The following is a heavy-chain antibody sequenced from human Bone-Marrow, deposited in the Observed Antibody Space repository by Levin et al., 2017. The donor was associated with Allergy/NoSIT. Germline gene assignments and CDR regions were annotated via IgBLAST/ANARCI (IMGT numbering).Heavy chain of an antibody. J-gene: IGHJ6*02. CDR3: ARWTVGYSYARDYYGMDV. Sequence: PGGSLRLSCAASGFTFSSYWMHWVRQAPGKGLVWVSRINSDGSSTSYADSVKGRFTISRDNAKNTLYLQMNSLRAEDTAVYYCARWTVGYSYARDYYGMDVWGQGTTVTVSS. CDR1: GFTFSSYW. D-gene: IGHD5-18*01. V-gene: IGHV3-74*01. CDR2: INSDGSST.